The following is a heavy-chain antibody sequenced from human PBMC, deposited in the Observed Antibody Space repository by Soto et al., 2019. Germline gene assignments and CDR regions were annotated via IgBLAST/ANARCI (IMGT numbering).Heavy chain of an antibody. Sequence: SETLSLTCTVSGGSISSSSYYWGWIRQPPGKGLEWIGSIYYSGSTYYNPSLKSRVTISVDTSKNQFSLKLSSVTAADTAVYYCARSTARYCSSTSCYAGWFDPWGQGTLVTVS. D-gene: IGHD2-2*01. CDR3: ARSTARYCSSTSCYAGWFDP. CDR1: GGSISSSSYY. J-gene: IGHJ5*02. CDR2: IYYSGST. V-gene: IGHV4-39*01.